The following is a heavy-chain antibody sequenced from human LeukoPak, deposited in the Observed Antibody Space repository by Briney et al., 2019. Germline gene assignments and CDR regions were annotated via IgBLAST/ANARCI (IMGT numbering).Heavy chain of an antibody. D-gene: IGHD4-23*01. CDR1: GFTFSRYG. J-gene: IGHJ4*02. CDR3: ARDPEYGGKGASH. Sequence: GGSLRLSCAASGFTFSRYGMHWVRQAPGKGLEWVAVIWYDGSLKYYADSVKGRFTISRDNSKNTLYLQMNSLRAEDTAVYYCARDPEYGGKGASHWGQGTRVTVSS. V-gene: IGHV3-33*01. CDR2: IWYDGSLK.